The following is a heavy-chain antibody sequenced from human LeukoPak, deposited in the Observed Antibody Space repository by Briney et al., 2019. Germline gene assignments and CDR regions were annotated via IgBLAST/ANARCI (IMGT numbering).Heavy chain of an antibody. CDR1: GGSFSGYY. D-gene: IGHD2-2*01. J-gene: IGHJ5*02. Sequence: SETLSLTCAVYGGSFSGYYWSWIRQPPGKGLEWIGEINHSGSTNYNPSLKSRVTISVDTSKNQFSLKLSSVTAADTAVYYCARRIVVVPAATGWFDPWGQGTLVTVSS. CDR2: INHSGST. V-gene: IGHV4-34*01. CDR3: ARRIVVVPAATGWFDP.